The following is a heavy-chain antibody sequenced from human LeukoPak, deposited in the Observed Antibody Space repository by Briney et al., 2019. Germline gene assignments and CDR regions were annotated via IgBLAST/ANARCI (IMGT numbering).Heavy chain of an antibody. CDR3: AKDSGDFWSPLDH. CDR1: GLTFSSYA. J-gene: IGHJ4*02. CDR2: ISGSVSVSST. Sequence: GGSLRLSCAASGLTFSSYAMSWVRQAPGKGLEWASGISGSVSVSSTYYADSVKGRFTISRDNSKNTLSLQMNSLRAEDTAISYCAKDSGDFWSPLDHWGQGTLVTVSS. V-gene: IGHV3-23*01. D-gene: IGHD3-3*01.